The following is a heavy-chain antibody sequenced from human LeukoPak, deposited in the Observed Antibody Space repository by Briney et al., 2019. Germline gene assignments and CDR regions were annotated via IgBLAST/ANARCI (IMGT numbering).Heavy chain of an antibody. CDR2: IHSNGYT. CDR1: GGSISGYY. J-gene: IGHJ5*02. D-gene: IGHD1-26*01. Sequence: PSETLSLTCTVSGGSISGYYWSWIRQPPGQGLDWIAYIHSNGYTNYNPSLKSRVTISVDTSKNQFSLKVTSVTAADTAMYYCTKREGPMSGSYDYFDPWGQGTLATVS. CDR3: TKREGPMSGSYDYFDP. V-gene: IGHV4-4*09.